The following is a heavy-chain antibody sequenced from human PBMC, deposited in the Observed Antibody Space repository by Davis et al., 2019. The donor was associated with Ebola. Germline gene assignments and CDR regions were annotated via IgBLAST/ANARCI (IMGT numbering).Heavy chain of an antibody. CDR3: ARENFGAFDI. V-gene: IGHV1-69*13. CDR1: GGTFSSYA. J-gene: IGHJ3*02. D-gene: IGHD3-3*01. Sequence: SVKVSCKASGGTFSSYAINWVRQAPGQGLAWMGGIIPIFGTANYAQKFQGRVTITADESTSTAYMELSSLRSEDTAVYYCARENFGAFDIWGQGTMVTVSS. CDR2: IIPIFGTA.